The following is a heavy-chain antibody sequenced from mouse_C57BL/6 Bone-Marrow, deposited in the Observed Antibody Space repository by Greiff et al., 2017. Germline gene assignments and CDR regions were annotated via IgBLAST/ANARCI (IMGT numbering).Heavy chain of an antibody. CDR2: IDPSDSYT. Sequence: QVQLQQPGAELVRPGTSVKLSCKASGYTFTSYWMHWVKQRPGQGLEWIGVIDPSDSYTNYNQKFKGKATLTVDTSSSTAYMQLSSLTSEDSAVYYCASVSNYETDWGQGTTLTVSS. CDR1: GYTFTSYW. CDR3: ASVSNYETD. J-gene: IGHJ2*01. D-gene: IGHD2-5*01. V-gene: IGHV1-59*01.